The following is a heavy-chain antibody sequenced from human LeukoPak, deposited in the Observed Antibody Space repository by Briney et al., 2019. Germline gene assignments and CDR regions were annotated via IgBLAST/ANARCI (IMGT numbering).Heavy chain of an antibody. CDR2: INPNTGGT. CDR3: AIAGGGSDAFDI. CDR1: GYTFTGYF. D-gene: IGHD2-15*01. Sequence: GASVKVSCKAFGYTFTGYFMHWVRQAPGQGLEWMGRINPNTGGTNYAQKFQSRVTMTRDTSISTAYMELSRLRSDDTAVYYCAIAGGGSDAFDIWGQGTMVTVSS. V-gene: IGHV1-2*06. J-gene: IGHJ3*02.